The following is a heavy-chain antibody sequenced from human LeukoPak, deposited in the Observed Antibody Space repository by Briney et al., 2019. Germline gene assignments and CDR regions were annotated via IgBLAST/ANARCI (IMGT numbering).Heavy chain of an antibody. V-gene: IGHV3-30*04. Sequence: GGSLRLSCAASGFTFSSYAIHWVRQAPGKGLEWVAVISYDGSNKYYANSVKGRFTISRDNSKNTLYLQMNSLRAEDTTVYYCAKGSKEVLFTRDHYMDVWGKGTTVTISS. CDR1: GFTFSSYA. J-gene: IGHJ6*03. D-gene: IGHD3-3*01. CDR3: AKGSKEVLFTRDHYMDV. CDR2: ISYDGSNK.